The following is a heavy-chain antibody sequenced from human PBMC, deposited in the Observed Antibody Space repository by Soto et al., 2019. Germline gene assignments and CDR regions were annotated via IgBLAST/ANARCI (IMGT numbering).Heavy chain of an antibody. CDR1: GFTFSSYS. V-gene: IGHV3-21*01. J-gene: IGHJ6*02. CDR2: ISSSSSYI. CDR3: ARDCSSTSCYTPNYGMDV. D-gene: IGHD2-2*02. Sequence: GGSLRLSCAASGFTFSSYSMNWVRQAPGKGLEWVSSISSSSSYIYYADSVKGRFTISRDNAKNSLYLQMNSLRAEDTAVYYCARDCSSTSCYTPNYGMDVWGQGTTVTV.